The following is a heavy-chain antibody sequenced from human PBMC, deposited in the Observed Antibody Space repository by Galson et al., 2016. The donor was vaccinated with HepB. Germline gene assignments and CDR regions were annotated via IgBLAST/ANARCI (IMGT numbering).Heavy chain of an antibody. CDR1: GFIFSTYW. Sequence: SLRLSCAASGFIFSTYWMSWVRQAPEKGLEWVANIKQDGSEKYYVDSVKGRFTISRDNAKKSLFLQMNSLRVEDTAVYYCARDDETYGDPDFWGQGTLVTVSS. V-gene: IGHV3-7*03. J-gene: IGHJ4*02. D-gene: IGHD4-17*01. CDR2: IKQDGSEK. CDR3: ARDDETYGDPDF.